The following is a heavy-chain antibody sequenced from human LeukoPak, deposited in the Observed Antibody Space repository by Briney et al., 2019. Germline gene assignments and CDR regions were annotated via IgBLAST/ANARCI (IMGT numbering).Heavy chain of an antibody. CDR3: ARGSDPRDYDFWSGYLHPFDY. V-gene: IGHV4-30-2*01. CDR1: GGSISSGGYY. D-gene: IGHD3-3*01. CDR2: IYHSGST. J-gene: IGHJ4*02. Sequence: PSETLSLTCTVSGGSISSGGYYWSWIRQPPGKGLEWIGYIYHSGSTYYNPSLKSRVTISVDRSKNQFSLKLSSVTAADTAVYYCARGSDPRDYDFWSGYLHPFDYWGQGTLVTVSS.